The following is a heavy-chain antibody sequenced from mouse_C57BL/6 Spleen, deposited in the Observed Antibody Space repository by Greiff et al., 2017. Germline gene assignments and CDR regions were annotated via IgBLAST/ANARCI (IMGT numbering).Heavy chain of an antibody. Sequence: QVQLQQPGAELVMPGASVKLSCKASGYTFTSYWMHWVKQRPGQGLEWIGEIDPTDGYTNYNQKFKGKATLTVDKSSSTAYMQLSSLTSEDSAVYDCARSSRVVAYWYFDVWGTGTTVTVSS. CDR1: GYTFTSYW. D-gene: IGHD1-1*01. J-gene: IGHJ1*03. CDR3: ARSSRVVAYWYFDV. CDR2: IDPTDGYT. V-gene: IGHV1-69*01.